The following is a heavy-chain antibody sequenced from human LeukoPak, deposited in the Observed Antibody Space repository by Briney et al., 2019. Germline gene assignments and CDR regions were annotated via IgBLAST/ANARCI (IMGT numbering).Heavy chain of an antibody. CDR2: IDQDASEK. CDR3: ARDRGYND. V-gene: IGHV3-7*01. J-gene: IGHJ4*02. D-gene: IGHD5-18*01. CDR1: GFTLSSYW. Sequence: GGSLRLSCAASGFTLSSYWMSSVRQVPGNGLEWVANIDQDASEKYYVDSVKARFTISRDNAKNSVYLQMNSLRAEDTAVYYCARDRGYNDWGQGTLVTVAS.